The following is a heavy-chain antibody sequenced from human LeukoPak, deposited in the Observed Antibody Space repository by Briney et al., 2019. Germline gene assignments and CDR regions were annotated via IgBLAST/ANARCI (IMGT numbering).Heavy chain of an antibody. CDR2: INHSGST. Sequence: SETLSLTCAVYGGSFSGYYWSWIRQPPGKGLEWIGEINHSGSTNYNPSLKSRVTISEDTSKNQFSLKLSSVTAADTAVYYCARGRNTRNYYDSSGSFVFDPWGQGTLVTVSS. CDR3: ARGRNTRNYYDSSGSFVFDP. CDR1: GGSFSGYY. D-gene: IGHD3-22*01. V-gene: IGHV4-34*01. J-gene: IGHJ5*02.